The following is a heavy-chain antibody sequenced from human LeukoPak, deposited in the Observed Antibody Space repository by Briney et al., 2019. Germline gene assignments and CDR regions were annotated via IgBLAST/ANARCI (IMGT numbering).Heavy chain of an antibody. D-gene: IGHD3-3*01. Sequence: PSETLSLTCTVSGGSISSYYWSWIRQPAGKGLEWIGRIYTSGSTNYNPSLKSRVTMSVDTSKNQFSLKLSSVTAADTAVYYCAREAADDFWSGYYPMTKEFDYWGQGILVTVSS. J-gene: IGHJ4*02. CDR1: GGSISSYY. CDR3: AREAADDFWSGYYPMTKEFDY. CDR2: IYTSGST. V-gene: IGHV4-4*07.